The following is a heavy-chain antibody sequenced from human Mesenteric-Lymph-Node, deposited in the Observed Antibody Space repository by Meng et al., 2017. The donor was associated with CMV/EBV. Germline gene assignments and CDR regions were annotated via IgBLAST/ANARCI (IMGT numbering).Heavy chain of an antibody. V-gene: IGHV3-48*04. Sequence: GESLKISCAASGFFFSRYPMNWVRQAPGKGLEWLSYITSSRSIIYSADSVKGRFTISRDYAKNSLYLQMNNLRPEDTAFYHCARGPGGDGSTWYLPPHFFDYWGQGALVTVSS. D-gene: IGHD6-13*01. J-gene: IGHJ4*02. CDR2: ITSSRSII. CDR3: ARGPGGDGSTWYLPPHFFDY. CDR1: GFFFSRYP.